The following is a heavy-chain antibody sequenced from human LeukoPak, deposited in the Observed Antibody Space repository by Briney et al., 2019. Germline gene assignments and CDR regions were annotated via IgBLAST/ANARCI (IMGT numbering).Heavy chain of an antibody. CDR1: GFTFSDYY. J-gene: IGHJ6*02. D-gene: IGHD3-10*01. V-gene: IGHV3-11*01. CDR2: ISSSGSTI. CDR3: ARSYYYGSGSYDYYYGMDV. Sequence: GGSLRLSCAASGFTFSDYYMSWIRQAPGKGLKWVSYISSSGSTIYYADPVKGRFTISRDNAKNSLYLQMNSLRAEDTAVYYCARSYYYGSGSYDYYYGMDVWGQGTTVTVSS.